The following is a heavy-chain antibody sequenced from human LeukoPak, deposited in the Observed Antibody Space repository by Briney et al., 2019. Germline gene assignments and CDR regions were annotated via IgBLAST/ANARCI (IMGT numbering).Heavy chain of an antibody. D-gene: IGHD3-22*01. CDR2: ISGSGGST. J-gene: IGHJ4*02. V-gene: IGHV3-23*01. Sequence: GGSLRLSCAASGFTFSSYAMSWVRQAPGKGLEWVSAISGSGGSTYYADSVKGRFTISRDNSKNTLYLQMNSLRAEDTAIYYCAKDRPNYYGSNGHYYRRDGDYWGQGTLITVPS. CDR3: AKDRPNYYGSNGHYYRRDGDY. CDR1: GFTFSSYA.